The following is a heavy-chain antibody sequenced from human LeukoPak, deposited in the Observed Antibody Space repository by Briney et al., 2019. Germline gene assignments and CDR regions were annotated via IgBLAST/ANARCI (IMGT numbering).Heavy chain of an antibody. CDR2: IYYSGST. CDR1: GGSISSSSYY. J-gene: IGHJ4*02. D-gene: IGHD3-16*01. Sequence: SETLSLTCTVSGGSISSSSYYWGWIRQPPGKGLEWIGSIYYSGSTYYNPSLKSRVTISVDTSKNQFSLKLSSVTAADTAVYYCARLYTRKGGADYWGQGTLVTVSS. V-gene: IGHV4-39*01. CDR3: ARLYTRKGGADY.